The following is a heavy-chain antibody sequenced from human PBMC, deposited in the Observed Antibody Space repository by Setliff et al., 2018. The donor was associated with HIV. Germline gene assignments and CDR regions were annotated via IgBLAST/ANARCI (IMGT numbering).Heavy chain of an antibody. CDR1: RSTFNSHT. CDR3: VRGVQSPPHYSYYYMDV. CDR2: IIPILGVA. V-gene: IGHV1-69*02. D-gene: IGHD3-3*01. Sequence: SVKVSCKASRSTFNSHTINWVRQAPGQGLDWMGRIIPILGVANYAQRFQGKVTITADKSTSTAYMEPTSLRFDDTAMYYCVRGVQSPPHYSYYYMDVWGEGTMVTV. J-gene: IGHJ6*03.